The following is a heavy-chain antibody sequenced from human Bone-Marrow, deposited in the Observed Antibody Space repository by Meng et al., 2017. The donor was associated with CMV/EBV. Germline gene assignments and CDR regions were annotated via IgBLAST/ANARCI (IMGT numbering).Heavy chain of an antibody. Sequence: GGSLRLSCAASGFTFDDYAIHWVRQAPGKGLEWVSGISWNSGSIGYADSVKGRFTISRDNAKNSLYLQMNSLRAEDTALYYCAKDSLPHIRFLEDAFDIWGQGTMVTVSS. D-gene: IGHD3-3*01. CDR3: AKDSLPHIRFLEDAFDI. CDR1: GFTFDDYA. V-gene: IGHV3-9*01. J-gene: IGHJ3*02. CDR2: ISWNSGSI.